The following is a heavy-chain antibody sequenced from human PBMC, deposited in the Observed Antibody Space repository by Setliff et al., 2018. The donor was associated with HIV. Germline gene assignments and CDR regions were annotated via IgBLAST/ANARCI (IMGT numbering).Heavy chain of an antibody. D-gene: IGHD6-13*01. V-gene: IGHV1-18*01. CDR3: ARDWVAAAGVMGDY. CDR2: ISAYNGNT. Sequence: ASVKVSCKASGYIFANYGISWVRQAPGQGLEWMRWISAYNGNTKYAQKLQGRVTMTTDTSTSTAYMELWSLRSDDTAVYYCARDWVAAAGVMGDYWGQGTLVTVSS. CDR1: GYIFANYG. J-gene: IGHJ4*02.